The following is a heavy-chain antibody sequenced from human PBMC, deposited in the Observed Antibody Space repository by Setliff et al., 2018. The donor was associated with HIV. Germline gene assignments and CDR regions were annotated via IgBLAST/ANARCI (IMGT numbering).Heavy chain of an antibody. Sequence: SETLSLTCAVYGGSFSNYSWNWIRQPPGKELEWIGEINHSGGTNYNPSLKSRVTISLDTSKNQFSLKLTSVTAADTALYYCARGRYHYMDVWGKGTTVTVSS. J-gene: IGHJ6*03. CDR3: ARGRYHYMDV. V-gene: IGHV4-34*01. CDR2: INHSGGT. CDR1: GGSFSNYS.